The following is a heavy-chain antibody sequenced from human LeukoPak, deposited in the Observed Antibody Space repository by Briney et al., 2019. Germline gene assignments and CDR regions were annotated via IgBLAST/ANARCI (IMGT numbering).Heavy chain of an antibody. CDR2: FYWGDDK. J-gene: IGHJ4*02. D-gene: IGHD3-10*01. CDR3: ARRTMVRGPFDY. CDR1: GFSLSPSGVG. V-gene: IGHV2-5*02. Sequence: SGPTLVKPTKTLTLTCIFSGFSLSPSGVGVGWIRHPPVKSLEWLALFYWGDDKRYSLSLKSRLTIIYDTYKNQIVLTMSIIYPVDTATYYCARRTMVRGPFDYWGKGTLVTVA.